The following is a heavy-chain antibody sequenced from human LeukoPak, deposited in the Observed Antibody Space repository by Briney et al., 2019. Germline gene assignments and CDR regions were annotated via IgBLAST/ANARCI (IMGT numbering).Heavy chain of an antibody. V-gene: IGHV1-69*05. CDR3: ARENGTRSQFDY. Sequence: SVKVSGMASGGTFSSYAISWVRQAPGQGLEWMGGIIPIFGTANYAQKFQGRVTITTDESTSTAYMELSSLRSEDTAVYYCARENGTRSQFDYWGQGTLVTVSS. CDR1: GGTFSSYA. J-gene: IGHJ4*02. D-gene: IGHD1/OR15-1a*01. CDR2: IIPIFGTA.